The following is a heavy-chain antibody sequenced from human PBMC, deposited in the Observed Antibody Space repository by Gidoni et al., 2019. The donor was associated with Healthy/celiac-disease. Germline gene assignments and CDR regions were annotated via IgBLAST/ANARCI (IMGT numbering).Heavy chain of an antibody. Sequence: VQLVASGGGVVQPGRSLRLSCAASGFTFSSYAMHWFRQAPGKGLEWVVVISYDGSNKYYADSVKGRFTISRDNSKNTLYLKMNSLRAEETAVYYCARDRITFGGVPDYWGQGTLVTVSS. J-gene: IGHJ4*02. CDR1: GFTFSSYA. D-gene: IGHD3-16*01. V-gene: IGHV3-30*01. CDR2: ISYDGSNK. CDR3: ARDRITFGGVPDY.